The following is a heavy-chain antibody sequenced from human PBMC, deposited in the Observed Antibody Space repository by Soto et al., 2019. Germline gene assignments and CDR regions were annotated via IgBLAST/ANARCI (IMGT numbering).Heavy chain of an antibody. V-gene: IGHV4-59*01. J-gene: IGHJ4*02. CDR2: IYFNGNT. CDR3: ASVTFGGIVLAH. D-gene: IGHD3-16*01. CDR1: PASFSNYY. Sequence: SETLSLTCTVSPASFSNYYWTWIPQSPGKGLEWIGYIYFNGNTNYNPSLKRRVTMSIDTSKKQFSLNLSSVTVADTAVYYCASVTFGGIVLAHWGQGALVIVSS.